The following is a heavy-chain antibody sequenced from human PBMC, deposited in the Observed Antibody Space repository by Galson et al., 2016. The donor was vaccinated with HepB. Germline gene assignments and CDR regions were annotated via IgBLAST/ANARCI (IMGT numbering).Heavy chain of an antibody. Sequence: SLRLSCAVSGFTFSDFYMSWLRQAPGKGLEWLSYISGSGSDTIYAESLKGRFTISRDNAENSLFLQIHSLGVEDTAVYYCARVGSLAGSGTYDYWGQGTLVTVSS. CDR3: ARVGSLAGSGTYDY. D-gene: IGHD3-10*01. CDR2: ISGSGSDT. V-gene: IGHV3-11*06. J-gene: IGHJ4*02. CDR1: GFTFSDFY.